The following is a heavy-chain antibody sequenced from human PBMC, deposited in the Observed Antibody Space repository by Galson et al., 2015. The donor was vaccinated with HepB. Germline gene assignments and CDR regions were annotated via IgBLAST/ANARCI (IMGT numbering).Heavy chain of an antibody. CDR1: GGTFSSYA. V-gene: IGHV1-69*04. CDR2: IIPILGIA. D-gene: IGHD1-1*01. J-gene: IGHJ6*02. Sequence: SVKVSCKASGGTFSSYAISWVRQAPGQGLEWMGRIIPILGIANYAQKFQGRVTITADKSTSTAYMELSSLRSEDTAVYYCARAYDWNLYYYYYYGMDVWGQGTTVTVSS. CDR3: ARAYDWNLYYYYYYGMDV.